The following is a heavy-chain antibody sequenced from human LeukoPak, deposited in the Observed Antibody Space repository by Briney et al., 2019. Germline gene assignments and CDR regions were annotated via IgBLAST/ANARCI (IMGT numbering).Heavy chain of an antibody. J-gene: IGHJ5*02. V-gene: IGHV3-30-3*01. CDR1: GFTFSSYA. CDR3: AKDNGGSRSSPSLP. CDR2: ISYDGSNK. D-gene: IGHD6-6*01. Sequence: GGSLRLSCAASGFTFSSYAMHWVRQAPGKGLEWVAVISYDGSNKYYADSVKGRFTISRDNSKNTLYLQMNSLRAEDTAVYYCAKDNGGSRSSPSLPWGQGTLVTVSS.